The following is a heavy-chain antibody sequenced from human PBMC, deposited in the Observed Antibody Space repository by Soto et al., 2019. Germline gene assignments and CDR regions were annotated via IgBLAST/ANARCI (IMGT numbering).Heavy chain of an antibody. CDR3: GRCIQPSVPSATDF. Sequence: QVHLVQSRLEVRKPGASVRLSCKASGYTFTSHGISWVRQAPGQGLEWVGWISPFNGRRDIGDSCQGRGSMSTDTGSAYMEVRGLRFDDTAIYFCGRCIQPSVPSATDFWGQGTTVIVSS. J-gene: IGHJ6*02. V-gene: IGHV1-18*01. CDR1: GYTFTSHG. CDR2: ISPFNGRR. D-gene: IGHD1-1*01.